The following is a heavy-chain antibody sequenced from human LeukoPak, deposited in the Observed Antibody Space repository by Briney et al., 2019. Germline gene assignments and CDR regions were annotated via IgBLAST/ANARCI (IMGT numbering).Heavy chain of an antibody. V-gene: IGHV3-33*03. CDR3: AKDYGGDLYWYFDL. J-gene: IGHJ2*01. CDR2: IWYDGSKK. CDR1: GFIFSNYG. Sequence: GGSLRLSCVASGFIFSNYGLHWVRQAPGKGLEWVAAIWYDGSKKYYTDSVKGRFTISRDNAKNSLYLQMNSLRAEDTALYYCAKDYGGDLYWYFDLWGRGTLVTVSS. D-gene: IGHD3-16*01.